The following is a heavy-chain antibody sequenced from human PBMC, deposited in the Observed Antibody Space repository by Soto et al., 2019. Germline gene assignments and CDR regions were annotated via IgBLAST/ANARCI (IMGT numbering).Heavy chain of an antibody. D-gene: IGHD5-18*01. J-gene: IGHJ4*02. CDR3: ARSGYSYDLDY. CDR2: IYHSGST. V-gene: IGHV4-30-2*01. Sequence: TLSITCAVSGCYISSSEYSWSWIRQPPGKGREWIGYIYHSGSTYYNPSLKSRVTISVDTSKNQFSLKLSSVTAADTAVYYCARSGYSYDLDYWGQGTLVTVS. CDR1: GCYISSSEYS.